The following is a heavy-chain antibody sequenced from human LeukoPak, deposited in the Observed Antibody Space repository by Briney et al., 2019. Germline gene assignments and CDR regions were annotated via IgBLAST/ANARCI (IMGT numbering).Heavy chain of an antibody. CDR3: TTGAYDILTGYYHWYFDL. J-gene: IGHJ2*01. V-gene: IGHV3-15*01. CDR1: GFTFTNAW. Sequence: PGGPLRLSCAASGFTFTNAWMSWVRQAPGRGLEWVGRIKSKTDGGTTDYAAPVKGRFTISRDDSKNTLYLQMNSLKTEDTAVYYCTTGAYDILTGYYHWYFDLWGRGTLVTVSS. CDR2: IKSKTDGGTT. D-gene: IGHD3-9*01.